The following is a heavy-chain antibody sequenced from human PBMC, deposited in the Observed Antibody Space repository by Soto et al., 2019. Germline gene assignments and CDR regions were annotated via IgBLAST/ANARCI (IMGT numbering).Heavy chain of an antibody. CDR3: ARHDWAKPFDY. J-gene: IGHJ4*02. V-gene: IGHV4-39*01. D-gene: IGHD3-9*01. Sequence: PSETLSLTCTVSGGSISSSSYYWGWIRQPPGKGLEWIGSIYYSGSTYYNTSLKSRVTISVDTSKNQFSLKLSSVTAADTAVYYCARHDWAKPFDYWGQGTLVTVS. CDR2: IYYSGST. CDR1: GGSISSSSYY.